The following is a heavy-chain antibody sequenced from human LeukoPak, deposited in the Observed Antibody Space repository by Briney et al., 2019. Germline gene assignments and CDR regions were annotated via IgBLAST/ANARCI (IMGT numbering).Heavy chain of an antibody. J-gene: IGHJ4*02. CDR2: INPNSGGT. Sequence: ASVKVSCKASGYTFTGYYMHWVRQAPGQGLEWMGWINPNSGGTNYAQKFQGRVTMTRDTSISTAYMELRSLRSDDTAVYYCASSISYDILTGRPVAFDYWGQGTLVTVSS. CDR3: ASSISYDILTGRPVAFDY. V-gene: IGHV1-2*02. CDR1: GYTFTGYY. D-gene: IGHD3-9*01.